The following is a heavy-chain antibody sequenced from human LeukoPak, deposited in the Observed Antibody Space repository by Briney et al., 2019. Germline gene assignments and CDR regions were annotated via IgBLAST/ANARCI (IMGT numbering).Heavy chain of an antibody. Sequence: ASVKVSCKASGYTFTSYAMNWVRQAPGQGGEWMGWINTNTGNPTYAQGFTGRLVFSLDTSVSTASLQISSLTAEDTAVYYCARAVVVAATWVDYGGQGTLVTVSS. J-gene: IGHJ4*02. V-gene: IGHV7-4-1*02. CDR1: GYTFTSYA. D-gene: IGHD2-15*01. CDR2: INTNTGNP. CDR3: ARAVVVAATWVDY.